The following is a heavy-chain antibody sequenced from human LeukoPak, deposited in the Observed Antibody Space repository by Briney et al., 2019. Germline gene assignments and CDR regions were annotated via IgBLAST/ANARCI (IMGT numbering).Heavy chain of an antibody. Sequence: GASVKVSCKASGYTFTGYYMHWVRQAPGQGLEWMGWINPNSGGTNYAQKFQGRVTMTRDTSISTAYMELSRLRSDDTAVYYCARKLGYCSSTSCVNWFDPWGQGTPVTVSS. CDR2: INPNSGGT. J-gene: IGHJ5*02. D-gene: IGHD2-2*01. CDR3: ARKLGYCSSTSCVNWFDP. CDR1: GYTFTGYY. V-gene: IGHV1-2*02.